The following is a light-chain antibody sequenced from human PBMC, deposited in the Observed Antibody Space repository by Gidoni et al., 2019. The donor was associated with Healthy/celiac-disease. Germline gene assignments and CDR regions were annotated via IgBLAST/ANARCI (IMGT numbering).Light chain of an antibody. V-gene: IGLV3-21*02. CDR1: NIGSKS. J-gene: IGLJ2*01. Sequence: SYVLPQPPSVSVAPGQTARITCGGNNIGSKSVHWYQQKPGQAPGLVVYDDSDGPSGIPERFSGSNSGNTATLTISRVEAGDEADYYCQVWDSSSDHVVFGGGTKLTVL. CDR2: DDS. CDR3: QVWDSSSDHVV.